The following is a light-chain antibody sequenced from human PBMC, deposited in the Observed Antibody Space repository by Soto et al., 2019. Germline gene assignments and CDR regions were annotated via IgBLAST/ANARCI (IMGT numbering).Light chain of an antibody. CDR2: AAA. CDR1: QDIGSR. J-gene: IGKJ3*01. CDR3: HQGNSFPLT. V-gene: IGKV1-12*01. Sequence: DIQMTQSPSSLSASVGDRVNISCRASQDIGSRLAWYQQKPGKAPKILIYAAASLHSGVPSRFSATFSGTDFTLTINSLQPEDLATYFSHQGNSFPLTFGPGTKVDLK.